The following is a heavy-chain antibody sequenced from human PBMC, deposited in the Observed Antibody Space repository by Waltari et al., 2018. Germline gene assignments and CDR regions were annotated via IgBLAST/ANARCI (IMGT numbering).Heavy chain of an antibody. J-gene: IGHJ4*02. CDR1: GFTFSSYG. CDR2: ISYDGSNK. CDR3: AKDRWFRESAFDY. D-gene: IGHD3-10*01. V-gene: IGHV3-30*18. Sequence: QVQLVESGGGVAQPGRSLRLSCAASGFTFSSYGMPWVRPAPGKGLEWVAVISYDGSNKYYADSVKGRFTISRDNSKNTLYLQMNSLRAEDTAVYYCAKDRWFRESAFDYWGQGTLVTVSS.